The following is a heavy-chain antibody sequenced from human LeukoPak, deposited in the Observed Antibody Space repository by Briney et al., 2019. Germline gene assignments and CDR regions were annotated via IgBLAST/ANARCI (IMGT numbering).Heavy chain of an antibody. J-gene: IGHJ4*02. CDR2: ISVYNGNT. D-gene: IGHD2-2*01. CDR1: GYTFTSYG. Sequence: ASVKVSCKASGYTFTSYGISWVRQAPGQGLEWMGWISVYNGNTNYAQKLQGRVTMTTDTSTSTAYMELRSLRSDDTAVYYCARGRLSHCSSTSCYLGPAVWWGQGTLVTVSS. V-gene: IGHV1-18*01. CDR3: ARGRLSHCSSTSCYLGPAVW.